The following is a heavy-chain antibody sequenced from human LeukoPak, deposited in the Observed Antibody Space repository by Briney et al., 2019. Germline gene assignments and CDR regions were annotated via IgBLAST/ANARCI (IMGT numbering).Heavy chain of an antibody. CDR3: ASSHAYCSGGSCYPFDY. V-gene: IGHV4-59*04. CDR2: IYHDGNT. Sequence: GSLRLSCAASGFTVSRNYLNWIRQPPGKGLEWIGNIYHDGNTYYNPSLKSRVTISVDTSKNQFSLKLSSVTAADTAVYYCASSHAYCSGGSCYPFDYWGQGTLVTVSS. D-gene: IGHD2-15*01. J-gene: IGHJ4*02. CDR1: GFTVSRNY.